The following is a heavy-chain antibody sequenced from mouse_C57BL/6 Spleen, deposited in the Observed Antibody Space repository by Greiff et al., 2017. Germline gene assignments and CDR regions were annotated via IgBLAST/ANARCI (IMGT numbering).Heavy chain of an antibody. CDR2: IYPGDGDT. CDR1: GYAFSSYW. J-gene: IGHJ2*01. Sequence: QVQLQQSGAELVKPGASVKISCKASGYAFSSYWMNWVKQRPGKGLEWIGQIYPGDGDTNDNGKFKGKATLTADKSSSTAYMQLSSLTSEDSAVYFCARGKGSPSYFDYWGQGTTLTVSS. V-gene: IGHV1-80*01. CDR3: ARGKGSPSYFDY.